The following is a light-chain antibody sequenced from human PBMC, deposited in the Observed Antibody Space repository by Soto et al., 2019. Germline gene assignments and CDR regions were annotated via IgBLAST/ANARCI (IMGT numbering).Light chain of an antibody. Sequence: QSALTQPRSVSDYPGQSVTISCTGTSTDVGDSDYVSWYQQHPGKAPKLMIYRVTKRPSGVPDRFSGSKSGNTASLTISGLQAEDEADYYCCSSAGALTSVFGTGTKLTV. J-gene: IGLJ1*01. CDR1: STDVGDSDY. CDR2: RVT. CDR3: CSSAGALTSV. V-gene: IGLV2-11*01.